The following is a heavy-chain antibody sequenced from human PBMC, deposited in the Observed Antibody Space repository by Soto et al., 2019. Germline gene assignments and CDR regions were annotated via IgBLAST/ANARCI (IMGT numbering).Heavy chain of an antibody. J-gene: IGHJ4*02. CDR1: AYTFTSYA. V-gene: IGHV1-3*01. Sequence: QVQLVQSGAEVKKPGASVKVSCKASAYTFTSYAIHWVRQAPGQRLEWMGWINAGRGGTKYSQKFQGRVTITRDTSASTADMELTSLTSEDTAVYYCARERTTVSRFDYWGRGTLVTVSS. D-gene: IGHD2-2*01. CDR2: INAGRGGT. CDR3: ARERTTVSRFDY.